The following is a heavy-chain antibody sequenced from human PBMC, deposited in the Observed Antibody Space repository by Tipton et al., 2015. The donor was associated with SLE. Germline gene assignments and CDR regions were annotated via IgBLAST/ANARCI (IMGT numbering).Heavy chain of an antibody. Sequence: TLSLTCTVSGGSIRSSRHFWGWIRQPPGKGLEWIGVLYYSGNTYYNPSLKSPVTLSIDTSKNQSSLKLTSVTAADTAMYFCARGFFHDYWSAEQGRKSFYFDNWGQGALVTVSS. J-gene: IGHJ4*02. CDR3: ARGFFHDYWSAEQGRKSFYFDN. CDR2: LYYSGNT. D-gene: IGHD3-3*01. CDR1: GGSIRSSRHF. V-gene: IGHV4-39*07.